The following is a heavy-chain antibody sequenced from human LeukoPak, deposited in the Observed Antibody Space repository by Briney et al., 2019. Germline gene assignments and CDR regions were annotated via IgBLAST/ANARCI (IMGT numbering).Heavy chain of an antibody. CDR2: ISYDGSNK. CDR3: AQDRRQQVVSFFDY. Sequence: PGGALRLSCAASGFTFCSYGMHWVRQGPGKGLEWVAVISYDGSNKYYADSVKSRFTISRDTSKNTLYLEMTSLRVEDTAMSYCAQDRRQQVVSFFDYWGQGTLVTVSS. V-gene: IGHV3-30*18. D-gene: IGHD6-13*01. J-gene: IGHJ4*02. CDR1: GFTFCSYG.